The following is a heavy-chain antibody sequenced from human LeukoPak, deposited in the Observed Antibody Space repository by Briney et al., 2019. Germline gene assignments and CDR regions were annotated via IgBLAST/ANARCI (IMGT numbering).Heavy chain of an antibody. Sequence: GGSLRLSCSASGFTFSSYAMHWVRQAPGKGLEYASAISSNGGSTYYADSVKGRFTISRDNSKNTLYLQMSSLRAEDTAVYYCVKDGGSGWYWGPYYFDYWGQGTLVTVSS. D-gene: IGHD6-19*01. V-gene: IGHV3-64D*06. CDR3: VKDGGSGWYWGPYYFDY. CDR1: GFTFSSYA. J-gene: IGHJ4*02. CDR2: ISSNGGST.